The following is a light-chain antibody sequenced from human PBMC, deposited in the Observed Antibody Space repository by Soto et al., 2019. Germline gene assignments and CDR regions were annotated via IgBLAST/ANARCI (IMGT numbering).Light chain of an antibody. Sequence: DIQMTQSPSSLSASVGDRVIISCQASQDISNYLNWYQQKPGKAPKLLISDASKLEAGVPSRFNGRGSGTEFTVTNSSLQPEDIATYYCQQYDSLPLSFGPGTKVDI. CDR3: QQYDSLPLS. V-gene: IGKV1-33*01. CDR2: DAS. CDR1: QDISNY. J-gene: IGKJ3*01.